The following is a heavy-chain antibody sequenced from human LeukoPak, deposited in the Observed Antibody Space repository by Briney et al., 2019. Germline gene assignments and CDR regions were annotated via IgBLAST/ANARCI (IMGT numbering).Heavy chain of an antibody. CDR1: GFTFSSYA. D-gene: IGHD2-8*01. J-gene: IGHJ6*02. V-gene: IGHV3-23*01. CDR3: AASPGVLYYYYGMDV. Sequence: PGGSLRLSCAASGFTFSSYAMSWVRQAPGKGLEWVSAISGSGGSTYYADSVEGRFTISRDNSKNTLYLQMNSLRAEDTAVYYCAASPGVLYYYYGMDVWGQGTTVTVSS. CDR2: ISGSGGST.